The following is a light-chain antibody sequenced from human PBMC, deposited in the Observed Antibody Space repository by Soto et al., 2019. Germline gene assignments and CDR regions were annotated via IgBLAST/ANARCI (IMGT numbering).Light chain of an antibody. V-gene: IGKV3-20*01. Sequence: EIVLTQSPGTLSLSPGETATLSCRASQSINNNFLALHQQRLGQAPRPLIFRASNRASGIPDRFRGSGSGTDFTLTITRLEPEDFAVYYCQQYTNAPRTFGQGTNVDI. CDR1: QSINNNF. CDR3: QQYTNAPRT. CDR2: RAS. J-gene: IGKJ1*01.